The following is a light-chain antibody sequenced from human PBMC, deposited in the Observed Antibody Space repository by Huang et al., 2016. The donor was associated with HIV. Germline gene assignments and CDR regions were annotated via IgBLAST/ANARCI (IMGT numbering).Light chain of an antibody. CDR3: QQRDNWPPMYT. CDR1: QTVSKY. Sequence: EIVLTQSPDTLSLSPGERATLSCRASQTVSKYLAWYQHKPGQSPRRLIYDASKRAAGIPARFSGSGSGTDFTLSISSLEPEDVAVYYCQQRDNWPPMYTFGQGTKLEIK. CDR2: DAS. V-gene: IGKV3-11*01. J-gene: IGKJ2*01.